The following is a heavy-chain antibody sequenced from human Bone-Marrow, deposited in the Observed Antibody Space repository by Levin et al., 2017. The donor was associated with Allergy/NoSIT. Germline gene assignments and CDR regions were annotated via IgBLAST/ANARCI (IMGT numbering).Heavy chain of an antibody. D-gene: IGHD3-9*01. CDR3: ARLHFDWLPPYYYYYGMDV. CDR1: GFTLDDYG. Sequence: GESLKISCAASGFTLDDYGMSWVRQAPGKGLEWVSGINWNGGSTGYADSVKGRFTISRDNAKNSLYLQMNSLRAEDTALYYCARLHFDWLPPYYYYYGMDVWGQGTTVTVSS. J-gene: IGHJ6*02. CDR2: INWNGGST. V-gene: IGHV3-20*04.